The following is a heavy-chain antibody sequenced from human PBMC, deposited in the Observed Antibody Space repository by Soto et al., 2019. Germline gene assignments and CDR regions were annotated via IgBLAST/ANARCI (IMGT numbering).Heavy chain of an antibody. J-gene: IGHJ4*02. D-gene: IGHD6-6*01. V-gene: IGHV4-31*03. CDR3: ANTKDYSSSLDY. CDR2: VYYSGRT. CDR1: GGSISSGGYY. Sequence: SSETLSLTCTVSGGSISSGGYYWSWIRQHPGKGLEWIGCVYYSGRTYYNPSLKSRITISVDTSKKYFFLKLSFVTAADTAVYYCANTKDYSSSLDYWGQGVLVTVSS.